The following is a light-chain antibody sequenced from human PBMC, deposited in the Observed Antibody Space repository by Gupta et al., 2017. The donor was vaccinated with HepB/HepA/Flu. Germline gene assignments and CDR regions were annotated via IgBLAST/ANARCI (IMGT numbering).Light chain of an antibody. V-gene: IGKV3-20*01. CDR3: QQDGYSPRT. CDR2: GTS. CDR1: QSVGHSY. J-gene: IGKJ1*01. Sequence: DIVLTQSPGTLSLSPGETATLSCRASQSVGHSYIIWYQQKPGQAPRLLIYGTSVRAAGIPDRFSGSGSGTDFTLTINSLEPEDFAVYYCQQDGYSPRTFGQGTKVEIK.